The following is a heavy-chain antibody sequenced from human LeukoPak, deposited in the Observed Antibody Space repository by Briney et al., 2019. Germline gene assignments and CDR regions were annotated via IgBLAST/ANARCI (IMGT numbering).Heavy chain of an antibody. Sequence: PSETLSLTCTVSGGSISSYYWSWIRQPPGKGLEWIGYIYYSGSTNYNPSLKSRVTISVDTSKNQFSLKLSSVTAADTAVYYCAREVWNDAHNWFDPWGQGTLVTVSS. V-gene: IGHV4-59*01. CDR2: IYYSGST. CDR1: GGSISSYY. J-gene: IGHJ5*02. D-gene: IGHD1-1*01. CDR3: AREVWNDAHNWFDP.